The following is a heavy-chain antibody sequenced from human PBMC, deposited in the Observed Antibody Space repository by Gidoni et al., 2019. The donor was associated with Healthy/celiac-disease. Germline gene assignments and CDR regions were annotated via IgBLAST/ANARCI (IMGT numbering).Heavy chain of an antibody. D-gene: IGHD6-6*01. CDR1: GGSISSGGYY. J-gene: IGHJ4*02. V-gene: IGHV4-31*03. CDR3: ARARGGFSSIAARLFDY. Sequence: QVQLQESGPGLVTPSQTLYLTCTVSGGSISSGGYYWSWIRQHPGKGLEWIGYIYYRGSTYYNPSLKSRVTIAVDTSKNQFSLKLSSVTAADTAVYYCARARGGFSSIAARLFDYWGQGTLVTVSS. CDR2: IYYRGST.